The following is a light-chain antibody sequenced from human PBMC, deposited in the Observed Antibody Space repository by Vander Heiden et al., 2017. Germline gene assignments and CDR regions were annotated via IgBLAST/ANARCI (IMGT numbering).Light chain of an antibody. CDR1: QSVSSN. CDR3: QQDNNLHF. Sequence: EIVMTQSPATLSVSPGERATLSCRASQSVSSNLAWYQQKPGQAPRLLTYGASTRATGIPARFSGSGSGTEFTLTISSLQSEDFAVYYCQQDNNLHFFGQGTKLEIK. CDR2: GAS. V-gene: IGKV3-15*01. J-gene: IGKJ2*01.